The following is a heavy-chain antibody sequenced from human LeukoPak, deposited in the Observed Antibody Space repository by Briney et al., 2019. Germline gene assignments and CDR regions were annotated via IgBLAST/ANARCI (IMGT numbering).Heavy chain of an antibody. CDR3: VSWSGYYTEYYYYYGMDV. V-gene: IGHV7-4-1*02. Sequence: ASVTVSCTASGYTFTSYAMNWVRQAPGQGLEWMGWINTNTGNPTYAQGFTGRFVFSLDTSVSTAYLQISSLKAEDTAVYYCVSWSGYYTEYYYYYGMDVWGQGTTVTVSS. J-gene: IGHJ6*02. CDR1: GYTFTSYA. CDR2: INTNTGNP. D-gene: IGHD3-3*01.